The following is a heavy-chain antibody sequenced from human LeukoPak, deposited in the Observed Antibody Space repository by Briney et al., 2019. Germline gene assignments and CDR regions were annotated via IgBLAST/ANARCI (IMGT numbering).Heavy chain of an antibody. J-gene: IGHJ5*02. D-gene: IGHD7-27*01. CDR2: IRYDGSNK. CDR1: GFTFSSYG. V-gene: IGHV3-30*02. Sequence: GGSLRLSCAASGFTFSSYGMHWVRQAPGKGLEWVAFIRYDGSNKYYADSVKGRFTISRDNSKNTLYLQMNSLRAEDTAVYYCAKDLGIRARTLNWFDPWGQGTLVTVSS. CDR3: AKDLGIRARTLNWFDP.